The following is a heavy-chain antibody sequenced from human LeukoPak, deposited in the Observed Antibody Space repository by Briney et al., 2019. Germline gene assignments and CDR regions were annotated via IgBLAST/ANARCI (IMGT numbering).Heavy chain of an antibody. J-gene: IGHJ4*02. CDR2: IYYSGST. CDR3: AREEVGGFDY. V-gene: IGHV4-59*01. CDR1: GGSISSYY. Sequence: SETLSLTCTVSGGSISSYYWSWIRQPPGKGLEWIGYIYYSGSTNYNPSLEGRVTISVDTSKNQFSLKLSSVTAADTAVYYCAREEVGGFDYWGQGTLVTVSS. D-gene: IGHD2-2*01.